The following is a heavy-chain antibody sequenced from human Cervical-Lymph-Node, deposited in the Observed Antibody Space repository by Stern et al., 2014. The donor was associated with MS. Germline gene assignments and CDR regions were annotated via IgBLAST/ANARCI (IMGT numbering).Heavy chain of an antibody. CDR3: ARHSVGVKDFDS. CDR2: VYYNGST. Sequence: QVQLVQSGPGLVKPSETLSLTCTVSGGPIRTFSWRWIRQPPGRVLERIGCVYYNGSTTHNPSLKSRVTMSVDTSKSQLSLRLHSVTAADTAVYYCARHSVGVKDFDSWGQGTLVTVSS. D-gene: IGHD4-23*01. CDR1: GGPIRTFS. J-gene: IGHJ4*02. V-gene: IGHV4-59*01.